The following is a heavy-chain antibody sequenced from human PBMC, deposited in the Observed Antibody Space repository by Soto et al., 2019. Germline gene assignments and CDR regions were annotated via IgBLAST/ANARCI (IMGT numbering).Heavy chain of an antibody. Sequence: PWETLSLACAVHGGCFRDFSCTRIRQPPGKGLEWIGEINYSGRPTYNPSLKSRVTISVDTSKNQFSLKLSSMTAAYTAVYYCASTGHLFDYWGQGTSVT. V-gene: IGHV4-34*01. CDR2: INYSGRP. CDR1: GGCFRDFS. CDR3: ASTGHLFDY. J-gene: IGHJ4*02.